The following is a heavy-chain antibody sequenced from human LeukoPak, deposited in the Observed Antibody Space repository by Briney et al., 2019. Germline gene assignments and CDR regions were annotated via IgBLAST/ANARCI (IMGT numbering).Heavy chain of an antibody. CDR2: INHSGST. CDR1: GGSFGVYY. D-gene: IGHD6-6*01. J-gene: IGHJ4*02. CDR3: ARMYSSSSYFDY. Sequence: PSETLSLTCAVYGGSFGVYYWSWVRQPPGKGLEWIGEINHSGSTNYSPSLKSRVTISVDTSKNHFSLKPSSVTAADTAVYYCARMYSSSSYFDYWGQGTLVTVSS. V-gene: IGHV4-34*01.